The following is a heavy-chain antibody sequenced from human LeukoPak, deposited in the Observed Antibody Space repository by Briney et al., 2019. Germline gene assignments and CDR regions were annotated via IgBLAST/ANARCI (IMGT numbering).Heavy chain of an antibody. V-gene: IGHV4-61*01. J-gene: IGHJ4*02. D-gene: IGHD2-2*01. Sequence: PSETLSLTCTVSGGSISSSSYYWSWIRQPPGKGLEWIGYIYYSGSTNYNPSLKSRVTISVDTSKNQFSLKLSSVTAADTAVYYCARDHCSSTSCYPDYWGQGTLVTVSS. CDR2: IYYSGST. CDR3: ARDHCSSTSCYPDY. CDR1: GGSISSSSYY.